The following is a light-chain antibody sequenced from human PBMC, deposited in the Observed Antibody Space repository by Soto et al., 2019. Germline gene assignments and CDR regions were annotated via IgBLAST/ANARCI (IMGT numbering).Light chain of an antibody. J-gene: IGKJ4*01. Sequence: EIVMTQSPATLSVSPGERATLSCRASQSVSGNLAWYQQKPGQAPSLLIYAASTRAIGISARFSGSGSGTDFTLTINRLKSDDFALYYGQQYSKRALTFGGGTKVEIK. CDR3: QQYSKRALT. CDR1: QSVSGN. CDR2: AAS. V-gene: IGKV3-15*01.